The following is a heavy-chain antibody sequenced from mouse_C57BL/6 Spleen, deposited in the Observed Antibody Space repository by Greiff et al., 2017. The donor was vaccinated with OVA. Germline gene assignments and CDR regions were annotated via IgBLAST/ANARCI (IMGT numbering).Heavy chain of an antibody. CDR1: GYTFTSYW. CDR2: INPSSGYT. CDR3: AAGYDGYYGRAMDY. Sequence: VQLQQSGAELAKPGASVKLSCKASGYTFTSYWMHWVKQRPGQGLEWIGYINPSSGYTKYNQKFKDKATLTADKSSSPAYMQLSSLTYEDAAVYYWAAGYDGYYGRAMDYWGQGTSVTVSS. V-gene: IGHV1-7*01. J-gene: IGHJ4*01. D-gene: IGHD2-3*01.